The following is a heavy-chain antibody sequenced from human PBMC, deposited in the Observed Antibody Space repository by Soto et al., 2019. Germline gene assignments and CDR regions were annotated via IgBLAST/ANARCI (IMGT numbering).Heavy chain of an antibody. Sequence: GGSLRLSCAASGFTFSSYVMSWVRQAPGKGLEWVSGILGSGDGTYYGDSVKGRFTVSRDNSKNTLYLQTNSLRAEDTAIYYCAKGSSSGWYVFDYWGQGTLVTVSS. CDR1: GFTFSSYV. J-gene: IGHJ4*02. D-gene: IGHD6-19*01. CDR2: ILGSGDGT. V-gene: IGHV3-23*01. CDR3: AKGSSSGWYVFDY.